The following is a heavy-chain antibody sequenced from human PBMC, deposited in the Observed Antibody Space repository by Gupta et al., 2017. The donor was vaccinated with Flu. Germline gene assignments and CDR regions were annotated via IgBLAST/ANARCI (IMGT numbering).Heavy chain of an antibody. V-gene: IGHV4-31*02. CDR1: ISSGGYY. Sequence: ISSGGYYWSWIRQHPGKGLEWIGYIYYSGSTYYNPSLKSRVTISVDTSKNQFSLKLSSVTAADTAVYYCARDSVLSRHIDYWGQGTLVTVSS. D-gene: IGHD2-2*01. CDR3: ARDSVLSRHIDY. J-gene: IGHJ4*02. CDR2: IYYSGST.